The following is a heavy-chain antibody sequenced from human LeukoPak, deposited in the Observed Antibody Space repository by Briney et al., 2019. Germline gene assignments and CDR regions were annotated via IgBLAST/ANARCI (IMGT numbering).Heavy chain of an antibody. CDR3: ARSGFIYDSSGYSWFDP. V-gene: IGHV1-18*01. CDR1: GYTFTSYG. CDR2: ISAYNGNT. J-gene: IGHJ5*02. Sequence: ASVKDSCKASGYTFTSYGISWVRQAPGQGLEWMGWISAYNGNTNYAQKLQGRVTMTTDTSTSTAYMELRSLRSDDTAVYYCARSGFIYDSSGYSWFDPWGQGTLVTVSS. D-gene: IGHD3-22*01.